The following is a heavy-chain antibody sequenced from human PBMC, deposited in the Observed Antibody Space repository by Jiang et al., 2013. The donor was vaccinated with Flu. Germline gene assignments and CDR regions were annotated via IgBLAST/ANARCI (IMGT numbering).Heavy chain of an antibody. CDR1: GFTFSSYA. D-gene: IGHD6-19*01. J-gene: IGHJ4*02. V-gene: IGHV3-30-3*01. CDR3: ARTYSSGWLPIYY. CDR2: ISYDGSNK. Sequence: GVVQPGRSLRLSCAASGFTFSSYAMHWVRQAPGKGLEWVAVISYDGSNKYYADSVKGRFTISRDNSKNTLYLQMNSLRAEDTAVYYCARTYSSGWLPIYYWGQGTLVTVSS.